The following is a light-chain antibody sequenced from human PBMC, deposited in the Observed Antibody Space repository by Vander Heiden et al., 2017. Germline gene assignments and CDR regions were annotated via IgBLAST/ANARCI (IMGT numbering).Light chain of an antibody. CDR3: QQYYNWWT. J-gene: IGKJ1*01. Sequence: IVMTESRDTLCVSPGERANLSCRASQSVRSLLAWYQQKPGQAPRLLIYDTSTRATGVPARFSGSGSETEFTLTNSSLQSEDLAVYYCQQYYNWWTFGQGTKVELK. V-gene: IGKV3-15*01. CDR1: QSVRSL. CDR2: DTS.